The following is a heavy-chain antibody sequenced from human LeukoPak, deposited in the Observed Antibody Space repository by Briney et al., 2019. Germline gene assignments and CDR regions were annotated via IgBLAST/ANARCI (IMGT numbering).Heavy chain of an antibody. D-gene: IGHD5-12*01. CDR3: AKDMGSGYDSRDYYYYYGMDV. CDR2: ISWNSGDI. J-gene: IGHJ6*02. V-gene: IGHV3-9*01. CDR1: GFTFDDYA. Sequence: GGSLRLSCAASGFTFDDYAMHWVRQAPGKGLEWVSGISWNSGDIGYADSVKGRFTISRDNAKNSLYLQMNSLRGEDTALYYCAKDMGSGYDSRDYYYYYGMDVWGQGTTVTVSS.